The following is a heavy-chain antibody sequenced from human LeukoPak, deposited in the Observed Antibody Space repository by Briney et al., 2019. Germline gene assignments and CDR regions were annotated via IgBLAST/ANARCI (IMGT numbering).Heavy chain of an antibody. V-gene: IGHV4-30-2*01. CDR3: ARIALTGYSYGSGRDF. J-gene: IGHJ4*02. D-gene: IGHD5-18*01. Sequence: PSQTLSLTFTVSGDSISSGGFYWSWIRQPPGKGLEWIGYIYHSGSTYYNPSLKSRVTISVDRAENQFSLRLRSVTAADTAVYYCARIALTGYSYGSGRDFWGQGTLVTVSS. CDR1: GDSISSGGFY. CDR2: IYHSGST.